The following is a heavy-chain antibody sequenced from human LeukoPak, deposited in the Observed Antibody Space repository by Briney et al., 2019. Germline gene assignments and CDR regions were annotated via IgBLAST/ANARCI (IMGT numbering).Heavy chain of an antibody. J-gene: IGHJ4*02. CDR2: ISSSGSTI. Sequence: PGGSLRLSCAASGFTFSSYEMNWVRQAPGKGLEWVSYISSSGSTIYYADSVKGRFTISRDNAKNSLYLQMNSQRAEDTAVYYCAREDDSSGYYPHWGQGTLVTVSS. V-gene: IGHV3-48*03. CDR3: AREDDSSGYYPH. CDR1: GFTFSSYE. D-gene: IGHD3-22*01.